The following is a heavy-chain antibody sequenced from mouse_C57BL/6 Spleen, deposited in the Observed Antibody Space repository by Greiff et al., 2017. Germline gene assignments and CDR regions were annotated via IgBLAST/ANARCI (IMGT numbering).Heavy chain of an antibody. CDR2: IHPNSGST. Sequence: QVQLKQPGAELVKPGASVKLSCKASGYTFTSYWMHWVKQRPGQGLEWIGMIHPNSGSTNYNEKFKSKATLTVDKSSSTAYMQLSSLTSEDSAVYYCAEGYYGSSLLDYWGQGTTLTVSS. CDR1: GYTFTSYW. V-gene: IGHV1-64*01. J-gene: IGHJ2*01. CDR3: AEGYYGSSLLDY. D-gene: IGHD1-1*01.